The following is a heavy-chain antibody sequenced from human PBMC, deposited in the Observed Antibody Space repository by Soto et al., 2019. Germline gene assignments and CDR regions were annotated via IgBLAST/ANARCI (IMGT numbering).Heavy chain of an antibody. CDR3: ARDRCGDGYNDLDY. V-gene: IGHV3-33*01. Sequence: QVQLVESGGGVVQPGRSLRLSCAASGFTFSSYGMHWVRQAPGKGLEWVAVIWYDGSNKYYADSVKGRFTISRDNSKNTLYLQMNSLRAEDTAVYYCARDRCGDGYNDLDYWGQGTLVTVSS. CDR1: GFTFSSYG. CDR2: IWYDGSNK. J-gene: IGHJ4*02. D-gene: IGHD2-21*01.